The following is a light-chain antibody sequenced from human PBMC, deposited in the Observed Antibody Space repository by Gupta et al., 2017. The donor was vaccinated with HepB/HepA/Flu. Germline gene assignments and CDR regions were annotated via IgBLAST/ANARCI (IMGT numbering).Light chain of an antibody. CDR2: DAS. CDR1: EDIDIY. V-gene: IGKV1-33*01. CDR3: QQCDSLPIT. Sequence: DIQLTQSPSSMSTSIGDRVTITCQASEDIDIYLSWYQQKPGKAPKLLIYDASNLEVGVPSRFSGSGSGTEFSFTISILHPEDIATYYCQQCDSLPITFGQGTRLDIK. J-gene: IGKJ5*01.